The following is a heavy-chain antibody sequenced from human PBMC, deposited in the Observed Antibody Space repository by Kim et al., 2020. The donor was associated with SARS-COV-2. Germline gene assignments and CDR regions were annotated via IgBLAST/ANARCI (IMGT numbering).Heavy chain of an antibody. Sequence: GGSLRLSCAASGFTFSSYAMHWVRQAPGKGLEWVAVISYDGSNKYYPDSVKGRFTISRDNSKNTLYLQMNSLRAEDTAVYYCARGGSGSYYGRFDYWGQGTLVTVSS. CDR1: GFTFSSYA. J-gene: IGHJ4*02. V-gene: IGHV3-30*04. CDR3: ARGGSGSYYGRFDY. D-gene: IGHD1-26*01. CDR2: ISYDGSNK.